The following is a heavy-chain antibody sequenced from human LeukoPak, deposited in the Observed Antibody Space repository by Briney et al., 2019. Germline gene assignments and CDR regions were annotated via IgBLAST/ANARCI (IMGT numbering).Heavy chain of an antibody. CDR3: ARGRSNRDS. D-gene: IGHD4/OR15-4a*01. CDR1: GGSFRGYY. CDR2: INHSVSSCIT. V-gene: IGHV4-34*01. Sequence: PSETLSLTCAVYGGSFRGYYGTWIRQAPGKGLEGIGEINHSVSSCITNYNPSLKSRVTISVDTSRKQFFLKLSSVTVADTAVYYCARGRSNRDSWGQGTLVTVSS. J-gene: IGHJ4*02.